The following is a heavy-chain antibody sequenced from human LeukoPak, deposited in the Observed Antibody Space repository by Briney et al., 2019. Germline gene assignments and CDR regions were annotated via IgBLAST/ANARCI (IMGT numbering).Heavy chain of an antibody. Sequence: SETLSLTCAVYGGSFSGYYWSWLRQPPGKGLEWIGEINHSGSTNYNPSLKSRVTISVDTSKNQFSLKLSSVTAADTAVYYCARGWRITMVRGVIPNRYFDYWGQGTLVTVSS. CDR1: GGSFSGYY. CDR2: INHSGST. V-gene: IGHV4-34*01. CDR3: ARGWRITMVRGVIPNRYFDY. D-gene: IGHD3-10*01. J-gene: IGHJ4*02.